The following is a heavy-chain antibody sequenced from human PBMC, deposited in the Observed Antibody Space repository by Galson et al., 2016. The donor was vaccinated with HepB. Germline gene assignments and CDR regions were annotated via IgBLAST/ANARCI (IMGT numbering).Heavy chain of an antibody. CDR3: ARQGASGGWLLSFDH. D-gene: IGHD2-21*02. Sequence: SETLSLTCTVSGGSISSRNYYWGWIRQSPGKGLEWIGSIYYSGNTYDNPSLKSRVTISVDTSKNQFSLRLRSVTAADTAVYYCARQGASGGWLLSFDHWGQGTLVIVSS. CDR2: IYYSGNT. V-gene: IGHV4-39*01. J-gene: IGHJ4*02. CDR1: GGSISSRNYY.